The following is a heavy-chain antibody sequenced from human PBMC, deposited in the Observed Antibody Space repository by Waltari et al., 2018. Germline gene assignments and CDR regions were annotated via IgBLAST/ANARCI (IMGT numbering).Heavy chain of an antibody. CDR1: GVSIRNSNTY. CDR3: ARPLCSGGHCYSDDAFDI. V-gene: IGHV4-39*01. D-gene: IGHD2-15*01. CDR2: IYYNRNT. J-gene: IGHJ3*02. Sequence: QLQLQESGPGLAKPSETLSLTCTVSGVSIRNSNTYWGWPRHPPGKGLEWIGNIYYNRNTYYTPTLRSRVTRSIDTSNTQFSLKLSSLTAADTAVYYCARPLCSGGHCYSDDAFDIWGHGTMVTVSS.